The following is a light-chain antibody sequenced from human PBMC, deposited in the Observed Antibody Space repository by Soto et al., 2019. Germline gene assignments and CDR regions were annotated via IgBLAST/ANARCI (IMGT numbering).Light chain of an antibody. CDR2: DVS. CDR1: SSDVGGYNY. CDR3: SSYTSSSTLGVG. V-gene: IGLV2-14*01. Sequence: QSALTRPASVSGSPGQSITISCTGTSSDVGGYNYVSWYQQHPGKAPKLMIYDVSNRPSGVSNRFSGSKSGNTASLTISGLQAEDEADYYCSSYTSSSTLGVGFGGGTKLTVL. J-gene: IGLJ2*01.